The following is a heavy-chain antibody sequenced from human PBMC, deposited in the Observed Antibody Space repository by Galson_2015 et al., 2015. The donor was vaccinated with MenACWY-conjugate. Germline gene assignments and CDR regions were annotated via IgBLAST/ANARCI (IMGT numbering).Heavy chain of an antibody. D-gene: IGHD6-13*01. V-gene: IGHV5-51*01. J-gene: IGHJ6*02. CDR3: ARHRAAGGGYYYGMDV. CDR2: INPGDSDT. Sequence: QSGAEVKKAGESLEISCKTSGYRFSNYWIAWVRQMPGKGLEWMGIINPGDSDTRYSPSLQGQVTISVDKSMGTAYLQWSSLKASDTAMYYCARHRAAGGGYYYGMDVWGQGTTVTVSS. CDR1: GYRFSNYW.